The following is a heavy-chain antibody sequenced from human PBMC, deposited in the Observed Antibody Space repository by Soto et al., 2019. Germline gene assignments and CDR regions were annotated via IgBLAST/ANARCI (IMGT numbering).Heavy chain of an antibody. CDR3: ARNGLRFLEPAYYYYYMDV. J-gene: IGHJ6*03. CDR2: ISAYNGNT. Sequence: ASVKVSCKASGYTFTSYGISWVRQAPGQGLEWMGWISAYNGNTNYAQKLQGRVTMTTDTSTSTAYMELRSLRAEDTAVYYCARNGLRFLEPAYYYYYMDVWGKGTTVTVSS. V-gene: IGHV1-18*01. CDR1: GYTFTSYG. D-gene: IGHD3-3*01.